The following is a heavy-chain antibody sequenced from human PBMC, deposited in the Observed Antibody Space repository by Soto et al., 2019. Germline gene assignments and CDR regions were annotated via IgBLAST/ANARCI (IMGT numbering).Heavy chain of an antibody. CDR1: GGSISSYY. J-gene: IGHJ4*02. V-gene: IGHV4-59*01. Sequence: SSETLSLTCTVSGGSISSYYWSWIRQPPGEGLEWIGYLYNSGSTNYNPSLKSRVTISVDTSKNQFSLNLSSVTAADTAVYYCARGALTTYFDYWGQGTLVTVSS. CDR2: LYNSGST. CDR3: ARGALTTYFDY.